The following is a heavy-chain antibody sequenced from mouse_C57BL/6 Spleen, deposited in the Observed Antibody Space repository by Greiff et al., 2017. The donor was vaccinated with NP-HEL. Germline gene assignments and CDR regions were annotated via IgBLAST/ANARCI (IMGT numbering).Heavy chain of an antibody. V-gene: IGHV7-3*01. CDR1: GFTFTDYY. CDR2: IRNKANGYTT. J-gene: IGHJ2*01. D-gene: IGHD2-2*01. CDR3: ARSPDVYDGFDY. Sequence: DVQLQESGGGLVQPGGSLSLSCAASGFTFTDYYMSWVRQPPGKALEWLGFIRNKANGYTTEYSASVKGRFTISRDNSQSILYLHMNALRAEDSATYYCARSPDVYDGFDYWGQGTTLTVSS.